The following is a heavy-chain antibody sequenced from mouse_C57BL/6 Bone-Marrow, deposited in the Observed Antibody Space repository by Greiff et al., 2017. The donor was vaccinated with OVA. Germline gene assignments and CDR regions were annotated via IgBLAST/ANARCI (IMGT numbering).Heavy chain of an antibody. CDR2: IYPRDGST. CDR1: GYTFTDHT. CDR3: ARFELLQAMDY. D-gene: IGHD2-12*01. J-gene: IGHJ4*01. V-gene: IGHV1-78*01. Sequence: VQRVESDAELVKPGASVKISCKVSGYTFTDHTIHWMKQRPEQGLEWIGYIYPRDGSTKYNEKFKGKATLTADKSSSTAYMQLSSLTSEDSAVYFCARFELLQAMDYWGQGTSVTVSS.